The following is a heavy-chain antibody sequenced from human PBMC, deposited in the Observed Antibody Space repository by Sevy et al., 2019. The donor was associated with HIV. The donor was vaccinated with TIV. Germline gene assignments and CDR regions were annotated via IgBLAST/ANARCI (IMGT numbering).Heavy chain of an antibody. CDR3: ARDHGIAAAGTSMDV. CDR2: IIPIFGTA. V-gene: IGHV1-69*13. CDR1: GGTFSSYA. Sequence: ASVKVSCKASGGTFSSYAISWVRQAPGQGLEWMGGIIPIFGTANYAQKFQGRVTITADESTSTAYMELSSLRSEDTAVYYCARDHGIAAAGTSMDVWDQGTTVTVSS. D-gene: IGHD6-13*01. J-gene: IGHJ6*02.